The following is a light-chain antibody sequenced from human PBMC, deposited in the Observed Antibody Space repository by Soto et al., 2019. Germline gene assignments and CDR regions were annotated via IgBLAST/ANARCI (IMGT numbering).Light chain of an antibody. CDR1: QTVFYGINKKNY. CDR2: WAS. Sequence: DIVMTQSPDSLAVSLGERATMHCKSSQTVFYGINKKNYLAWYQHKPDQPPKLLIYWASTRESGVPDRFSGSGSGTDFTLTINSLQAEDVAVYYCQQSYSPPLTFGGGTKVEIK. V-gene: IGKV4-1*01. J-gene: IGKJ4*01. CDR3: QQSYSPPLT.